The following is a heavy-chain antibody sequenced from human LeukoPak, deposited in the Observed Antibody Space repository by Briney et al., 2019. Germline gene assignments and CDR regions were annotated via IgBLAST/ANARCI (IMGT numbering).Heavy chain of an antibody. D-gene: IGHD3-22*01. CDR2: IIPILGIA. J-gene: IGHJ4*02. V-gene: IGHV1-69*04. Sequence: SVKVSCKPSGGTFSIYAISWVRQTPGQGLEWMGRIIPILGIANYAQKFQGRVTITADKSTSTAYMELSSLRSEDTAVYYCARGYDSSGYLDYWGQGTLVTVSS. CDR1: GGTFSIYA. CDR3: ARGYDSSGYLDY.